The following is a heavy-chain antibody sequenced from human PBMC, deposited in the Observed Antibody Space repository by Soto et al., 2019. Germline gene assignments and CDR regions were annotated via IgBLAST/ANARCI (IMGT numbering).Heavy chain of an antibody. D-gene: IGHD1-26*01. CDR2: VWYDGSDK. J-gene: IGHJ4*02. CDR3: ARSSGSSFDY. CDR1: GFTFSGYG. Sequence: GGSLRLSCAATGFTFSGYGMHWVRQAPGKGPEWVADVWYDGSDKYYADSVKGRFTISRDNSKNTVFLQMDSLRAEDTGVYYCARSSGSSFDYWGQGALVTVSS. V-gene: IGHV3-33*01.